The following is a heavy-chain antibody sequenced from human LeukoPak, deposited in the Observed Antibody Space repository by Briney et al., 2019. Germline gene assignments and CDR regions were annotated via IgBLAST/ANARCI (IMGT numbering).Heavy chain of an antibody. D-gene: IGHD1-26*01. CDR1: GGSISSSSYY. Sequence: SETLSLTCTVSGGSISSSSYYWGWIRQPPGKGLEWIGYIYTSGSTNYNPSLKSRVTISVDTSKNQFSLKLSSVTAADTAVYYCARHRGGIVPYYYYMDVWGKGTTVTVSS. V-gene: IGHV4-61*05. CDR3: ARHRGGIVPYYYYMDV. CDR2: IYTSGST. J-gene: IGHJ6*03.